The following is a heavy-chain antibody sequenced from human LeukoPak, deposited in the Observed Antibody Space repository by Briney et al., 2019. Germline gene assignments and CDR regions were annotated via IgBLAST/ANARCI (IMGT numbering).Heavy chain of an antibody. CDR3: ARDIPVDYYDSSGYLDY. J-gene: IGHJ4*02. Sequence: GRSLRLSCAASGFTFSSYAMHWVRQAPGKGLEWVAVISYDGSNKYYADSVKGRFTISRDNSKNTLYLQMNSLRAEDTAVYYCARDIPVDYYDSSGYLDYGGQGTLVSVS. CDR2: ISYDGSNK. CDR1: GFTFSSYA. V-gene: IGHV3-30-3*01. D-gene: IGHD3-22*01.